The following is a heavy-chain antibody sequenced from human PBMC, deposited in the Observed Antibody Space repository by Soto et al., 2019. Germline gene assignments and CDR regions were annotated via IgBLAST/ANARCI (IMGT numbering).Heavy chain of an antibody. Sequence: GASVKVSCKASGCTFSSYAISCVRQAPGQVLEWMGGIIPIFGTANYAQKFQGRVTITADESTSTAYMELSSLRSEDTAVYYCARDRGFVVVTAMSQFDPWGQGTLVTVSS. CDR1: GCTFSSYA. V-gene: IGHV1-69*13. CDR3: ARDRGFVVVTAMSQFDP. CDR2: IIPIFGTA. D-gene: IGHD2-21*02. J-gene: IGHJ5*02.